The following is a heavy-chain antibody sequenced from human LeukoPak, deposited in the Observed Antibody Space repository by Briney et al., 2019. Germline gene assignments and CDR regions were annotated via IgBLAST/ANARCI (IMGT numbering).Heavy chain of an antibody. CDR2: IRPDGGQE. CDR3: ATSSDWAFDH. Sequence: GRSLRLSCAASGFTFRNSWMTWVRQAPGKGLEWVANIRPDGGQEQYADSLEGRITISRDNVRNSLFLQLNRLRTEDTAVYFCATSSDWAFDHWGQGTLVTVSS. CDR1: GFTFRNSW. V-gene: IGHV3-7*01. D-gene: IGHD6-19*01. J-gene: IGHJ4*02.